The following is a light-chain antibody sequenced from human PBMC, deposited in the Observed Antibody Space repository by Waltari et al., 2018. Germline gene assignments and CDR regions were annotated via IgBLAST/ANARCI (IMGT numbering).Light chain of an antibody. J-gene: IGLJ1*01. CDR1: SSDVGCYDY. CDR3: DSYTSSTALA. CDR2: DVS. Sequence: QSALTQPASVSGSPGQSITISCTGTSSDVGCYDYVSWYQQHPGKVPKLILYDVSNRPLEVSHRFSGSKSGNTASLTISGLQADDEAEYYCDSYTSSTALAFGTGTKVTVL. V-gene: IGLV2-14*03.